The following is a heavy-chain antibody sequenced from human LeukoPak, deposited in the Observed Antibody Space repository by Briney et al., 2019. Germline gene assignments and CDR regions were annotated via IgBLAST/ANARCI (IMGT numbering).Heavy chain of an antibody. CDR2: INPSGGST. Sequence: ASVKVSCKASGYTFTSYYMHWVRQAPGQGLEWMGIINPSGGSTSYAQKFQGRVTMTRDMSTSTVYMELSSLRSEDTAVYYCARRVLLYDILTAYSRYYYYYMDVWGRGTTVTISS. V-gene: IGHV1-46*01. CDR3: ARRVLLYDILTAYSRYYYYYMDV. D-gene: IGHD3-9*01. CDR1: GYTFTSYY. J-gene: IGHJ6*03.